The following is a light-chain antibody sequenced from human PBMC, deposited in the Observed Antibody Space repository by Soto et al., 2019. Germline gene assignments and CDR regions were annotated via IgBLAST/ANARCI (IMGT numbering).Light chain of an antibody. Sequence: QSVLTQPPSVSGAPGQRVTISCTGSSSNIGAFYDVHWYQQLPGIAPKLLIYGSTNRPSGVPDRFSGSKSGTSASLAITGLQAEDEADDYCQSYDNSLSGVVFGGGTKLTVL. CDR2: GST. CDR1: SSNIGAFYD. V-gene: IGLV1-40*01. J-gene: IGLJ2*01. CDR3: QSYDNSLSGVV.